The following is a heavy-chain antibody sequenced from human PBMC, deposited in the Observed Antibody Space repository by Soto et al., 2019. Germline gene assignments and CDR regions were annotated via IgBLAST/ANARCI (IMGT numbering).Heavy chain of an antibody. Sequence: QVQLVESGGGVVQPGRSLTLSCAASGFTFSSFGIHWVRQAPGKGLEWVTFISFDGSFKYYADSVKGRFTISRDNSKNTVYLQMNSLRAEDTAVYFCAKRQYSGDYEENDAFDIWGRGTMVPVSS. CDR1: GFTFSSFG. V-gene: IGHV3-30*18. D-gene: IGHD4-17*01. CDR2: ISFDGSFK. J-gene: IGHJ3*02. CDR3: AKRQYSGDYEENDAFDI.